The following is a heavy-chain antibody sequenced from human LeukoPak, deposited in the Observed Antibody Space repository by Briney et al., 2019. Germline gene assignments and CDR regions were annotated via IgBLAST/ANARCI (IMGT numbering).Heavy chain of an antibody. D-gene: IGHD3-22*01. Sequence: SETLSLTCAVYGGSFSGYYWSWIRQPPGKGLEWIGEINHSESTNYNPSLKSRVTISVDTSKNQFSLKLSSVTAADTAVYYCARHVPVGYYYDSSAPETEGDYWGQGTLVTVSS. CDR2: INHSEST. CDR1: GGSFSGYY. CDR3: ARHVPVGYYYDSSAPETEGDY. J-gene: IGHJ4*02. V-gene: IGHV4-34*01.